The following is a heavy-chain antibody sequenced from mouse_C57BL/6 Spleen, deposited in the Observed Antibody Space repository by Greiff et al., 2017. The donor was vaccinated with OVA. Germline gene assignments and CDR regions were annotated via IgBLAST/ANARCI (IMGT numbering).Heavy chain of an antibody. Sequence: VMLVESGPGLVQPSQSLSITCTVSGFSLTSYGVHWVRQSPGKGLEWLGVIWSGGSTDYNAAFISRLSISKDNSKSQVFFKMNSLQADDTAIYYCARNGDGYFDVWGTGTTVTVSS. J-gene: IGHJ1*03. CDR2: IWSGGST. D-gene: IGHD1-1*01. CDR3: ARNGDGYFDV. V-gene: IGHV2-2*01. CDR1: GFSLTSYG.